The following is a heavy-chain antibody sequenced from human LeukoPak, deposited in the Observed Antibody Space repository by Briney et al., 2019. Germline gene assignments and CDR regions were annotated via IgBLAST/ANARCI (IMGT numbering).Heavy chain of an antibody. Sequence: GGSLRLSCAASGFTFSSYGMSWVRQAPGKGLEWVSAISGSGGSTYYADSVKGRFTISRDNPKNTLYLQMNSLRAEDTAVYYCAKVGYGYSYGLWGDYFDYWGQGTLVTVSS. CDR1: GFTFSSYG. D-gene: IGHD5-18*01. CDR3: AKVGYGYSYGLWGDYFDY. V-gene: IGHV3-23*01. CDR2: ISGSGGST. J-gene: IGHJ4*02.